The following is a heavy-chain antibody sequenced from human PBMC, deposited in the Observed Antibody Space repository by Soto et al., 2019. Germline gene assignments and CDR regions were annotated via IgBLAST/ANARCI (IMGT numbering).Heavy chain of an antibody. Sequence: SETLSLTCTVSGGSISSSSYYWGWIRQPPGKGLEWIGSIYYSGSTYYNPSLKSRVPISVDTSKNQFSLKLSSVTAADTAVYYCARSQYDYIWGSYPNWFDPWGQGTLVTVSS. CDR1: GGSISSSSYY. CDR3: ARSQYDYIWGSYPNWFDP. CDR2: IYYSGST. J-gene: IGHJ5*02. D-gene: IGHD3-16*01. V-gene: IGHV4-39*01.